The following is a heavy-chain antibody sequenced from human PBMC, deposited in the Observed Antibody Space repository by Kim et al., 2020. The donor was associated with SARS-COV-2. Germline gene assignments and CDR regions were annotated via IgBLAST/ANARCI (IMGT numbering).Heavy chain of an antibody. V-gene: IGHV4-59*13. CDR1: GGSISSYY. CDR2: IYYSGST. CDR3: ARGTPVVGMDV. Sequence: SETLSLTCTVSGGSISSYYWSWIRQPPGKGLEWIGYIYYSGSTNYNPSLKSRVTISVDTSKNQFSLKLSSVTAADTAVYYCARGTPVVGMDVWGQGTTVTVSS. D-gene: IGHD2-15*01. J-gene: IGHJ6*02.